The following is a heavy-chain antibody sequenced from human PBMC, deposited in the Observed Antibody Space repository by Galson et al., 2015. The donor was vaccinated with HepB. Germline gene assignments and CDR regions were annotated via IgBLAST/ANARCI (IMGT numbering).Heavy chain of an antibody. J-gene: IGHJ5*02. CDR2: ISGSGGST. CDR1: GFTFSSYA. Sequence: SLRLSCAASGFTFSSYAMSWVRQAPGKGLEWVSAISGSGGSTYYADSVKGRFTISRDNSKNTLYLQMNSLRAEDTAVYYCAGSFEGGLRFLEWFGWFDPWGQGTLVTVSS. CDR3: AGSFEGGLRFLEWFGWFDP. D-gene: IGHD3-3*01. V-gene: IGHV3-23*01.